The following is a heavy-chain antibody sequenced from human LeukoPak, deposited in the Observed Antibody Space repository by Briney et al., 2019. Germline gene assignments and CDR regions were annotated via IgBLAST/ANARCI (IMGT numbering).Heavy chain of an antibody. D-gene: IGHD5-12*01. CDR2: ISGSGGRI. Sequence: GGSLRLSCAASGFTFSSYAMSWVRQAPGKGLEWVSVISGSGGRIYYAASVKGRFTISRDNSKNTLNMQMNSLRAEDTAVYYCATIKYNGSDWGQGTLVTVSS. CDR3: ATIKYNGSD. V-gene: IGHV3-23*01. J-gene: IGHJ4*02. CDR1: GFTFSSYA.